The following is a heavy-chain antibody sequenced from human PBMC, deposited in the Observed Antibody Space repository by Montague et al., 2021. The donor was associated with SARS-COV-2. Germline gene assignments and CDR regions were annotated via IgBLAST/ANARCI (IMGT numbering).Heavy chain of an antibody. J-gene: IGHJ6*02. V-gene: IGHV2-70*11. CDR1: GFSLSSSGMS. CDR3: ARIVSLVVPGDIPQTYYFGLDV. Sequence: PALVKPTQTLTLTCTFSGFSLSSSGMSVTWIRQPPGKALEWLARIDWDNDKYYSTSLKTRLTISKDTSKNQVVLTVTNVDPSDTATYYCARIVSLVVPGDIPQTYYFGLDVWGQGTTVIVSS. CDR2: IDWDNDK. D-gene: IGHD2-2*01.